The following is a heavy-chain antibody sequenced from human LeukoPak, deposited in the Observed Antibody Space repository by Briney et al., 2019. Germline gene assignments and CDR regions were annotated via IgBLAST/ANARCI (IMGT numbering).Heavy chain of an antibody. Sequence: PSETLSLTCTVSGGSISSYYWSWIRQPPGKGLEWIGYIYYSGSTNYNPSLKSRVTISVDTSKNQFSLKLSSVTAADTAVYYCARDRVAGIDYWGQGTLVTVSS. CDR3: ARDRVAGIDY. J-gene: IGHJ4*02. CDR1: GGSISSYY. D-gene: IGHD6-19*01. V-gene: IGHV4-59*01. CDR2: IYYSGST.